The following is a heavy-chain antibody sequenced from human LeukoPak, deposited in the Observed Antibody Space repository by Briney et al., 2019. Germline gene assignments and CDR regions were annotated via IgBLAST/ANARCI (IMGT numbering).Heavy chain of an antibody. CDR1: GGSISSGGYY. Sequence: PSETLSLTCTVSGGSISSGGYYWSWIRQHPGKGLEWIGYIYYSGSTYYNPSLKSRVTISVDTSKNQFSLKLSSVTAADTAVYYCAREDDGGALDYWGQGTLVTVSS. CDR2: IYYSGST. V-gene: IGHV4-31*03. CDR3: AREDDGGALDY. D-gene: IGHD4-23*01. J-gene: IGHJ4*02.